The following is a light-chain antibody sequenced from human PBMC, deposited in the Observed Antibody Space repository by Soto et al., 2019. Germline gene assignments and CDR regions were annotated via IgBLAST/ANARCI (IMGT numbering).Light chain of an antibody. Sequence: QSALTQPASVSGSPGQSITISCTGTNSDVGGYNYVSWYQQHPGKAPKLMIYEVSNRPSGVSNRFSGSKSGNTASLTISGLQAEDEADYYCSSYTSGSTHVVFGGGTKLTVL. V-gene: IGLV2-14*01. CDR3: SSYTSGSTHVV. CDR2: EVS. CDR1: NSDVGGYNY. J-gene: IGLJ2*01.